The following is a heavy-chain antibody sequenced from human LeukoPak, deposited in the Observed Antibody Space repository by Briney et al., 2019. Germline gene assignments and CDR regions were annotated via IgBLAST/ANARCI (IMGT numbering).Heavy chain of an antibody. CDR3: ARGPDSSGYYYFDY. J-gene: IGHJ4*02. Sequence: SETLSLTCTVSGGSISSGDYYWSWIRQPPGKGLEWIGYIYHSGSTHFNPSLKSRVAISVDTSKNQFSLKLSSVTAADTAVYFCARGPDSSGYYYFDYWGQGTLVTVSS. CDR1: GGSISSGDYY. D-gene: IGHD3-22*01. V-gene: IGHV4-30-4*01. CDR2: IYHSGST.